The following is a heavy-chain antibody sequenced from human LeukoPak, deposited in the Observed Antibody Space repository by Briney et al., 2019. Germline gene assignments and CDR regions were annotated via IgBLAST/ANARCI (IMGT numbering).Heavy chain of an antibody. D-gene: IGHD1-14*01. CDR1: GFTFSSYS. CDR2: ISSSSSYM. J-gene: IGHJ6*03. V-gene: IGHV3-21*01. CDR3: ARDKAGTTPYYYYSMDV. Sequence: PGGSLRLSCAASGFTFSSYSMNWVRQAPGKGLEWVSSISSSSSYMYYADSVKGRFTISRDNAKNSLYLQMNSLRAEDTAVYCCARDKAGTTPYYYYSMDVWGKGTTVTVSS.